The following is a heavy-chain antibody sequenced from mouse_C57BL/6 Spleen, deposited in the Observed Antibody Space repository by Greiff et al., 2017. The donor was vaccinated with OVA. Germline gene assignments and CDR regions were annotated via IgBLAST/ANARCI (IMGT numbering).Heavy chain of an antibody. CDR2: IDPSDSYT. CDR1: GYTFTSYW. CDR3: ARDGKDAMDY. Sequence: QVQLKQPGAELVMPGASVKLSCKASGYTFTSYWMHWVKQRPGQGLEWIGDIDPSDSYTNYNQKFKGKSTLTVDKSSSTAYMQLSSLTSEDSAVYYCARDGKDAMDYWGQGTSVTVSS. J-gene: IGHJ4*01. D-gene: IGHD2-1*01. V-gene: IGHV1-69*01.